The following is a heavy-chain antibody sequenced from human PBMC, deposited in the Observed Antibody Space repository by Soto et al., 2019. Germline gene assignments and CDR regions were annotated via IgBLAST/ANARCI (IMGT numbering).Heavy chain of an antibody. CDR2: INHSGST. CDR3: ARDQKGYDYIWGSYRPSPPDY. CDR1: GGSFSGYY. V-gene: IGHV4-34*01. D-gene: IGHD3-16*02. J-gene: IGHJ4*02. Sequence: SETLSLTCAVYGGSFSGYYRSWIRQPPGKGLEWIGEINHSGSTNYNPSLKSRVTISVDTSKNQFSLKLSSVTAAGTAVYYCARDQKGYDYIWGSYRPSPPDYWGQGTLVTVSS.